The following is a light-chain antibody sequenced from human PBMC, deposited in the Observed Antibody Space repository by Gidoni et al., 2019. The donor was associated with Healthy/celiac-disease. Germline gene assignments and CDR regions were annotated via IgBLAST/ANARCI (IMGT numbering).Light chain of an antibody. V-gene: IGKV3-15*01. CDR1: QSVSSN. CDR3: QQYNNWPPT. J-gene: IGKJ3*01. Sequence: EIVMTQSPATLSVSPGERATLSCRASQSVSSNLAWYQQKPGQAPRLLIYGASTRATGIPASFSGSGSGTEFTLTISSLQSEDFAVYYCQQYNNWPPTFGPXTKVDIK. CDR2: GAS.